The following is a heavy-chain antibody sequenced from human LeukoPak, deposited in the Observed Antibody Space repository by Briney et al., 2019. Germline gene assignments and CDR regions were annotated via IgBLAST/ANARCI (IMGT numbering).Heavy chain of an antibody. J-gene: IGHJ4*02. V-gene: IGHV4-59*01. Sequence: SETLSLTCSVSGGSISSYYWSWIRQPPGKGLEWIGYISYSGSTSYNPSLKSRVTISADTSKNQFSLRLSSETAADTAVYYCARERESSGWIDYWGQGTLVTVSS. CDR2: ISYSGST. D-gene: IGHD6-19*01. CDR1: GGSISSYY. CDR3: ARERESSGWIDY.